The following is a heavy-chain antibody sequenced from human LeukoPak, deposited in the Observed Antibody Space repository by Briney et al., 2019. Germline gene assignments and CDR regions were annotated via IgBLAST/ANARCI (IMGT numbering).Heavy chain of an antibody. V-gene: IGHV3-53*01. CDR1: GFTVSGNY. Sequence: GGSLRLSCAASGFTVSGNYMTWARQAPGKGLEWVSVIYAGGSTYYADSVKGRFTISRDDSNNTVYLQMNRLRAEDTAVYYCASLSYYDFWSGLGDVWGQGTTVTVSS. D-gene: IGHD3-3*01. CDR2: IYAGGST. J-gene: IGHJ6*02. CDR3: ASLSYYDFWSGLGDV.